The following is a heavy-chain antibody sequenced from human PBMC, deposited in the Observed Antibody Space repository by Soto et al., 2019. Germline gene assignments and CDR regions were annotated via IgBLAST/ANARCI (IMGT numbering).Heavy chain of an antibody. J-gene: IGHJ3*02. D-gene: IGHD6-13*01. V-gene: IGHV3-21*01. Sequence: GGSLRLSCAASGFTFSSYSMNWVRQAPGKGLEWVSSISWSSSYIYQADSMEGRFTISRDNAKNSLYLQMNSLRAEDTAVYYCARGMAAAVSRGTFDIWGQGTMVTVSS. CDR3: ARGMAAAVSRGTFDI. CDR1: GFTFSSYS. CDR2: ISWSSSYI.